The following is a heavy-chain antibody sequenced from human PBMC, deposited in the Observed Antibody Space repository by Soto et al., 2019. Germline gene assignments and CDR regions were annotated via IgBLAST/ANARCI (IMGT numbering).Heavy chain of an antibody. J-gene: IGHJ6*02. CDR3: ARTLNYDFWSGYYEGMDV. CDR2: INPNGGST. D-gene: IGHD3-3*01. V-gene: IGHV1-46*01. CDR1: GYIFINYY. Sequence: ASVKVSCKASGYIFINYYIHWVRQAPGQGLEWIGIINPNGGSTNYAQKFRGRVTMTRDTSTSTAYMELSSLRSEDTAVYYCARTLNYDFWSGYYEGMDVWGQGTTVTVSS.